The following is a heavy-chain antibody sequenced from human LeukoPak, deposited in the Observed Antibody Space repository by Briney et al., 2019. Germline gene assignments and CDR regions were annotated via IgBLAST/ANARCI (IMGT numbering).Heavy chain of an antibody. CDR3: AKDRATSYYYDSSGLTREDY. D-gene: IGHD3-22*01. V-gene: IGHV3-23*01. CDR1: GFTFSNAW. Sequence: GGSLRLSCAASGFTFSNAWMSWVRQAPGKGLEWVSAISGSGGSTYYADSVKGRFTISRDNSKNTLYLQMNSLRAEDTAVYYCAKDRATSYYYDSSGLTREDYWGQGTLVTVSS. J-gene: IGHJ4*02. CDR2: ISGSGGST.